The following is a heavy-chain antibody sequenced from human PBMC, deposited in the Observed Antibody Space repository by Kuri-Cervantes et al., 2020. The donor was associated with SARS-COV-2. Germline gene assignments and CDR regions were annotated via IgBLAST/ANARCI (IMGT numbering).Heavy chain of an antibody. Sequence: GESLKISCAASGFTFSNSDMNWVRQAPGKGLEWVSGVSWNGSRTHYADSVKGQFTISRDNSKNTLYLQMNSLRAEDTAVYYCARDMYYDFWSGHSTTDYKYGMDVWGQGTTVTVSS. V-gene: IGHV3-35*02. CDR1: GFTFSNSD. J-gene: IGHJ6*02. CDR3: ARDMYYDFWSGHSTTDYKYGMDV. CDR2: VSWNGSRT. D-gene: IGHD3-3*01.